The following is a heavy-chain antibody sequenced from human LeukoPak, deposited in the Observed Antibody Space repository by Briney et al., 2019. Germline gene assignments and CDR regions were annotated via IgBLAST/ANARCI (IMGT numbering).Heavy chain of an antibody. CDR2: IGSTSAHI. Sequence: GGSLRLSCAASGFSFNTYSMNWVRQAPGKGLEWVSSIGSTSAHIFYADSVKGRFSISRDNAKNSLYLQMNSLRVEDTAVYYCTSRYCSTSNCYSFDNWGQGTMVTVSS. D-gene: IGHD2-2*01. J-gene: IGHJ3*02. V-gene: IGHV3-21*01. CDR1: GFSFNTYS. CDR3: TSRYCSTSNCYSFDN.